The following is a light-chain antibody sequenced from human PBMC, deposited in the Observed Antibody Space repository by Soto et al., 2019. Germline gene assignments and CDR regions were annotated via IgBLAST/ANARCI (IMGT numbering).Light chain of an antibody. CDR3: SSFTRSNTYV. CDR1: SSDVGAYDY. CDR2: DVG. V-gene: IGLV2-14*01. Sequence: QSALTQPASVSGSPGQSITISCTGTSSDVGAYDYVSWFQQHPGKAPKLMIYDVGNRPSGVSNRFSGSKSGNTASLSISGLQAEDEADYYCSSFTRSNTYVFGTGTKVTVL. J-gene: IGLJ1*01.